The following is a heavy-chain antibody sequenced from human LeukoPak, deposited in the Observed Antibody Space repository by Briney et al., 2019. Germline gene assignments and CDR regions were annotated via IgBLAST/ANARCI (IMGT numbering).Heavy chain of an antibody. CDR1: GGTFSSYA. CDR2: IIPIFGTA. D-gene: IGHD6-19*01. Sequence: ASVTVSCTASGGTFSSYAISWVRQAPGQGLEWMGGIIPIFGTANYAQKFQGRVTITADESTSTAYMELSSLRSEDTAVYYCARDEAVAGPFDYWGQGTLVTVSS. CDR3: ARDEAVAGPFDY. V-gene: IGHV1-69*13. J-gene: IGHJ4*02.